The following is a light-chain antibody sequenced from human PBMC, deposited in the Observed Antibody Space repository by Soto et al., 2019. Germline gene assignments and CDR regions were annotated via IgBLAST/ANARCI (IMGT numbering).Light chain of an antibody. CDR1: SSDIGGSDH. V-gene: IGLV2-14*03. CDR3: VSFTTSRSYV. Sequence: QSALTQPASVSDSPGQSITISCTGTSSDIGGSDHVSWYRQYPGEAPKLIIYDVANRPSGVSHRFSGSKSGNTASLIISGPQREDEADYYCVSFTTSRSYVFGTGTKLTVL. J-gene: IGLJ1*01. CDR2: DVA.